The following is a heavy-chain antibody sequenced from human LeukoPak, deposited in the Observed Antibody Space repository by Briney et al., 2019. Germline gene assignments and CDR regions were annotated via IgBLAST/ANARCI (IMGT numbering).Heavy chain of an antibody. J-gene: IGHJ4*02. CDR3: AKAPLRFLEENFDC. Sequence: TGGSLRLSCAASGFTFDDYAMHWVRQAPGKGLEWVSGISWNSGSIGYADSVKGRFTISRDNAKNSLYLQMNSLRAEDTALYYCAKAPLRFLEENFDCWGQGTLVTVSS. CDR2: ISWNSGSI. CDR1: GFTFDDYA. V-gene: IGHV3-9*01. D-gene: IGHD3-3*01.